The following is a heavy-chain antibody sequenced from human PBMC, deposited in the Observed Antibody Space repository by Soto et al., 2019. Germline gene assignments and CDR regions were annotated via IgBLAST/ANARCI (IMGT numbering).Heavy chain of an antibody. CDR2: ISHDGKIQ. Sequence: QVQLVESGGGVVQPGRSLRLSCAASGFAFSSYAMHWVRQAPGKGLEWVATISHDGKIQYYADSVKGRFTVSRDNARNTVFLHMNSLRVDDTTLYYCAKDYETGSAGYYYYGMDVWGHGTTVTVSS. CDR1: GFAFSSYA. J-gene: IGHJ6*02. D-gene: IGHD3-3*01. CDR3: AKDYETGSAGYYYYGMDV. V-gene: IGHV3-30*04.